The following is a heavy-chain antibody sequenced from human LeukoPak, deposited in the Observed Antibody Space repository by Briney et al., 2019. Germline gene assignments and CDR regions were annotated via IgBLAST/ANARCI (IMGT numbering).Heavy chain of an antibody. V-gene: IGHV3-23*01. CDR3: AQATAGRYEH. D-gene: IGHD3-9*01. CDR1: GFTFSSYS. CDR2: IGKSGETT. Sequence: GGSLRLSCAASGFTFSSYSMNWVRQAPGKGLEWVSAIGKSGETTYYADSVKGRFTISRDNSKNTLYLQLNSLRADDTAVFYCAQATAGRYEHWGQGTLVTVSS. J-gene: IGHJ1*01.